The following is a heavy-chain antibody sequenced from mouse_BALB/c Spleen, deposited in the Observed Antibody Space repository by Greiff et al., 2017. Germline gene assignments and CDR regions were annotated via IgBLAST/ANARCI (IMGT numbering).Heavy chain of an antibody. Sequence: DVKLVESGGGLVKPGGSLKLSCAASGFTFSSYAMSWVRQTPEKRLEWVASISSGGSTYYPDSVKGRFTISRDNARNILYLQMSSLRSEDTAMYYCARNTSGSREREYYFDYWGQGTTLTVSS. J-gene: IGHJ2*01. CDR1: GFTFSSYA. V-gene: IGHV5-6-5*01. D-gene: IGHD1-1*01. CDR2: ISSGGST. CDR3: ARNTSGSREREYYFDY.